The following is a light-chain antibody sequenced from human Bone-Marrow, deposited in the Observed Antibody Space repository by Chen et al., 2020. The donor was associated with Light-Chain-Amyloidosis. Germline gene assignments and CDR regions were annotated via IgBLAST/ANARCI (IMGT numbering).Light chain of an antibody. CDR1: SSDVGTYKY. J-gene: IGLJ3*02. Sequence: QSALTQPASVSGSPGQSITISCTGTSSDVGTYKYVSWFQHYPGNAPKLLIYEVSNRPSGVSHRFSGSKSGNTASLSISGLRAEDEADYYCTSYTHSYTWVFGGGTKVTV. V-gene: IGLV2-14*01. CDR3: TSYTHSYTWV. CDR2: EVS.